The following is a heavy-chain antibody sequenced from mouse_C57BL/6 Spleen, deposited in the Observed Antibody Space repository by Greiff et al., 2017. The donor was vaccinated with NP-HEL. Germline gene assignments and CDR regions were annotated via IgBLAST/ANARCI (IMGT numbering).Heavy chain of an antibody. CDR1: GYAFSSYW. V-gene: IGHV1-80*01. CDR2: IYPGDGDT. D-gene: IGHD2-5*01. Sequence: VQLQESGAELVKPGASVKISCKASGYAFSSYWMNWVKQRPGKGLEWIGQIYPGDGDTNYNGKFKGKATLTADKSSSTAYMQLSSLTSEDSAVYFCAKRAYSKGAMDYWGQGTSVTVSS. J-gene: IGHJ4*01. CDR3: AKRAYSKGAMDY.